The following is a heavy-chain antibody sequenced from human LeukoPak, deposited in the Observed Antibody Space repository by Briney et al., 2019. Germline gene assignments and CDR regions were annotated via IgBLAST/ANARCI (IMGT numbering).Heavy chain of an antibody. J-gene: IGHJ4*02. CDR2: IYYSGST. Sequence: SETLSLTCPVSGGSISSGGYYWSWLRHHPGKGLEGITYIYYSGSTYYKPSLKSRVTISVDTSKNQFSLELSSVTAADTAVYYCAREGYYGSGRRSDYWGQGTLVTVSS. D-gene: IGHD3-10*01. CDR3: AREGYYGSGRRSDY. CDR1: GGSISSGGYY. V-gene: IGHV4-31*03.